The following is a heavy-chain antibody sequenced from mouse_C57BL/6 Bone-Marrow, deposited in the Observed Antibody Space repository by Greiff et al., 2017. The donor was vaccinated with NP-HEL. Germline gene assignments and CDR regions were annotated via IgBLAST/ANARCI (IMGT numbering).Heavy chain of an antibody. CDR3: VRDEGSSLWYFDV. D-gene: IGHD1-1*01. CDR1: GFSFNTYA. CDR2: IRSKSNNYAT. Sequence: EVQLVESGGGLVQPKGSLKLSCAASGFSFNTYAMNWVRQAPGKGLEWVARIRSKSNNYATYYADSVKDRFTISRDDSESMLYLKMNNLKTEDTAMYYCVRDEGSSLWYFDVWGTGTTVTVSS. J-gene: IGHJ1*03. V-gene: IGHV10-1*01.